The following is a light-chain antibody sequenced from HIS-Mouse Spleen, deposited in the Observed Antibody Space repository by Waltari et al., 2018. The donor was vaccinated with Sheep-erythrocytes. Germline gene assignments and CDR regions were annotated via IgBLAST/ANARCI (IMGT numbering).Light chain of an antibody. CDR1: SSDVGGYNY. CDR3: SSYAGSNNWV. CDR2: EVS. Sequence: QSALTQPPSASGSPGQSVTISCTGTSSDVGGYNYVSWYQQHPGKAPNLMIYEVSKRPSGVHDRFSGSKSGNTASLTVSGLQAEDEADYYGSSYAGSNNWVFGGGTKLTVL. J-gene: IGLJ3*02. V-gene: IGLV2-8*01.